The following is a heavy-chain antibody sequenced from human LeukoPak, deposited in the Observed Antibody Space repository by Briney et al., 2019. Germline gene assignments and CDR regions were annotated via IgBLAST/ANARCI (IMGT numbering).Heavy chain of an antibody. CDR3: AREGRVRGVIMYGY. D-gene: IGHD3-10*01. J-gene: IGHJ4*02. V-gene: IGHV3-11*01. Sequence: GGSLRLSCSASGFTFSDYYMSWIRQASGKGLEWVSYISSSGSTIYYADSVKGRFTISRDNAKNSLHLQMNSLRAEDTAVYYCAREGRVRGVIMYGYWGQGTLVTVSS. CDR1: GFTFSDYY. CDR2: ISSSGSTI.